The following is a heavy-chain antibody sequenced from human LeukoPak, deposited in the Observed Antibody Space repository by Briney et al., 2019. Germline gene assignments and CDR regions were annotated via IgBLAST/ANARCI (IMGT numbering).Heavy chain of an antibody. CDR2: IYSGGST. Sequence: GGSLRLSCAASGFTVSSNYMSWVRQAPGKGLEWVSVIYSGGSTYYADSVKGRFTISSDNSKNTVYLQMNSLRAEDTAVYYCARPRVPVAGTRWFDPWGQGALVTVSS. V-gene: IGHV3-53*01. D-gene: IGHD6-19*01. CDR3: ARPRVPVAGTRWFDP. J-gene: IGHJ5*02. CDR1: GFTVSSNY.